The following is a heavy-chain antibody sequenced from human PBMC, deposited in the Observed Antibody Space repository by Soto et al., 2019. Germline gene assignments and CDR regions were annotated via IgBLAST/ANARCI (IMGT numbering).Heavy chain of an antibody. CDR1: GGTFSSYA. CDR3: ARDIVVVPAAKNWFDP. Sequence: GASVKVSCKASGGTFSSYAISWVRQAPGQGLEWMGGIIPIFGTANYAQKFQGRVTITADESTSTAYMELSSLRSEDTAVYYCARDIVVVPAAKNWFDPWGQGTLVTVSS. J-gene: IGHJ5*02. V-gene: IGHV1-69*13. D-gene: IGHD2-2*01. CDR2: IIPIFGTA.